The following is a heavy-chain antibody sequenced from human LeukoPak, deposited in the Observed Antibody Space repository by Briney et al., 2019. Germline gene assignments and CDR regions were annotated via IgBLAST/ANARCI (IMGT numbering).Heavy chain of an antibody. J-gene: IGHJ5*02. CDR1: GGSISSYY. D-gene: IGHD2/OR15-2a*01. V-gene: IGHV4-59*01. CDR2: IYYSGST. Sequence: PSETLSLTCTVSGGSISSYYWSWIRQPPGKGLEWIGYIYYSGSTNYNPSLKSRVTISVDTSKNQFSLKLSSVTAADTAVYYCARSLDYFYNWFDPWGQGTPVTVSS. CDR3: ARSLDYFYNWFDP.